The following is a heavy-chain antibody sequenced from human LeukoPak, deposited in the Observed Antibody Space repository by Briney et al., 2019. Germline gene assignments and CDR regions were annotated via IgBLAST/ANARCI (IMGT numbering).Heavy chain of an antibody. Sequence: PGGSLRLSCAASGFTFSSYAMHWVRQAPGKGLEWVAVISYDGSNKYYADSVKGRFTISRDNAKQSLYLQMNSLRVEDTAVYYCAKDQSMDGGNVRGYFDPWGQGTLVTVSS. CDR3: AKDQSMDGGNVRGYFDP. CDR2: ISYDGSNK. D-gene: IGHD4-23*01. CDR1: GFTFSSYA. V-gene: IGHV3-30-3*01. J-gene: IGHJ5*02.